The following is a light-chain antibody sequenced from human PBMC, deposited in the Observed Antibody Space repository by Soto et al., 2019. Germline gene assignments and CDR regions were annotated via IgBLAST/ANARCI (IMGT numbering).Light chain of an antibody. CDR1: SSDVGGCNY. Sequence: QSALTQPASVSGSTGQSITISCTGTSSDVGGCNYVSWYQQHPGKAPKLMIYDVSNRPSGISNRFSGSKSGNTASLTISGRQGEDEADYYCSSYTSSSTVVFGGGTKLTVL. CDR2: DVS. J-gene: IGLJ2*01. CDR3: SSYTSSSTVV. V-gene: IGLV2-14*01.